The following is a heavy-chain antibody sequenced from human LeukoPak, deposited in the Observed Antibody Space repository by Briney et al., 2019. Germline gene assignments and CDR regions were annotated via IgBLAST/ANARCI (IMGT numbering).Heavy chain of an antibody. V-gene: IGHV3-11*04. Sequence: GGSLRLSCAASGFTVSTNYMTWIRQAPGKGLEWVSYISSSGSTIYYADSVKGRFTISRDNAKNSLYLQMNSLRAEDTAVYYCAELGITMIGGVWGKGTTVTISS. CDR2: ISSSGSTI. D-gene: IGHD3-10*02. J-gene: IGHJ6*04. CDR3: AELGITMIGGV. CDR1: GFTVSTNY.